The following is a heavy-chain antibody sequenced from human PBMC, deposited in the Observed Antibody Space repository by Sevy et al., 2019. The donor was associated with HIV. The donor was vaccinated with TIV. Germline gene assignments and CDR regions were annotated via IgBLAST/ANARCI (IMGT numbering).Heavy chain of an antibody. V-gene: IGHV3-23*01. J-gene: IGHJ6*02. CDR2: ISGSGGST. D-gene: IGHD2-2*01. Sequence: GGSLRLSCAASGFTFSSYAMSWVRQAPGKGLEWVSAISGSGGSTYYADSVKGRFTISRDNSKNTLYLQMNSLRAEDTAVYYNVKGDCSSTSCYADGMDVWGQGTTVTVSS. CDR3: VKGDCSSTSCYADGMDV. CDR1: GFTFSSYA.